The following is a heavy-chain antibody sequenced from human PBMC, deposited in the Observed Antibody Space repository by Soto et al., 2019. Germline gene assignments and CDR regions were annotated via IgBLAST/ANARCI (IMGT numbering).Heavy chain of an antibody. J-gene: IGHJ4*02. CDR2: ILSKAGNYAT. CDR1: GFIFSGSA. Sequence: EVQLVESGGVLVQPGGSLKLSCAASGFIFSGSAVHWVRQASGKGLEWVGRILSKAGNYATAYPASMKGRFTISRDDSENTAFLQMNSLKTEDTAVYYCIRGGSPYYYDYWGQGTLVAVSS. V-gene: IGHV3-73*01. CDR3: IRGGSPYYYDY.